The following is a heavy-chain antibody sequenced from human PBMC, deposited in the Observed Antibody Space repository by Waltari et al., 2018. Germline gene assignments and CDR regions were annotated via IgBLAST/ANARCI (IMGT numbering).Heavy chain of an antibody. CDR1: GGSFSGYY. V-gene: IGHV4-34*01. J-gene: IGHJ5*02. Sequence: QVQLQQWGAGLLKPSETLSLTCAVYGGSFSGYYWSWIRQPPGKGLEWIGEINHSGSTNYNPSLKSRVTISVGTSKNQFSLKLSSVTAADTAVYYCARRSLYGSGSSWGQGTLVTVSS. CDR3: ARRSLYGSGSS. D-gene: IGHD3-10*01. CDR2: INHSGST.